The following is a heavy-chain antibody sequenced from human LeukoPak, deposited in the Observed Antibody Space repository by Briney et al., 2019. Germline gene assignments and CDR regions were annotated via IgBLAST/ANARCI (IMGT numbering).Heavy chain of an antibody. J-gene: IGHJ4*02. V-gene: IGHV4-61*02. Sequence: NPSETLSLTCTVSGGSISSSSYYWGWIRQPAGRGLEWIGRTHISGNTNYNPSLKSRITISVDTSKNQFSLKLSSVTAADTAVYYCVRDLGQLSFDYWGQGTLVTASS. CDR3: VRDLGQLSFDY. CDR1: GGSISSSSYY. D-gene: IGHD3-16*01. CDR2: THISGNT.